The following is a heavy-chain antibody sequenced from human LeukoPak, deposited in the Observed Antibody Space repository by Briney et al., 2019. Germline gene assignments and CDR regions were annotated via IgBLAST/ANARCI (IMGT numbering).Heavy chain of an antibody. CDR3: LPVRHTPVAGTTDY. CDR1: GFVFRNAW. V-gene: IGHV3-15*01. J-gene: IGHJ4*02. Sequence: GGSLRLSCAASGFVFRNAWMSWVRQAPGMGLEWVGRIRSQTEGGTIGYGAPVKGRFTISRDDSKDTLYLQMNSLKTEDTAVYYCLPVRHTPVAGTTDYWGQGILVTVSS. CDR2: IRSQTEGGTI. D-gene: IGHD6-19*01.